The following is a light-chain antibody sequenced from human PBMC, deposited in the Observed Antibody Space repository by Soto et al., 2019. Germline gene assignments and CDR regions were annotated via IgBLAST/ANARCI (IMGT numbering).Light chain of an antibody. J-gene: IGKJ5*01. Sequence: EIVLTQSPATLSVSLGERATLSCRASQSVSSSLAWYQQKPGQTPRLLIYDASNRAPGIPARFSGSGSGTDFNLTISSLEPEDFAVYYCQQRTSWPDTFGQGTRLEIK. CDR1: QSVSSS. CDR2: DAS. V-gene: IGKV3-11*01. CDR3: QQRTSWPDT.